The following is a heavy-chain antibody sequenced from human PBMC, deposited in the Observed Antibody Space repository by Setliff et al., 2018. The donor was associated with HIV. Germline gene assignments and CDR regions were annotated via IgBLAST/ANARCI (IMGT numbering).Heavy chain of an antibody. V-gene: IGHV1-18*01. J-gene: IGHJ4*02. CDR1: GYTFTTYG. CDR3: ARDYYGSGSYFILDY. CDR2: ISTYSDET. Sequence: GASVKVSCKPSGYTFTTYGLSWVRQAPGQGLEWMGWISTYSDETSSSQNLQGRVTMTTDTSTSTAYMELRSLRSDDTAVYYCARDYYGSGSYFILDYWGPGTLVTVS. D-gene: IGHD3-10*01.